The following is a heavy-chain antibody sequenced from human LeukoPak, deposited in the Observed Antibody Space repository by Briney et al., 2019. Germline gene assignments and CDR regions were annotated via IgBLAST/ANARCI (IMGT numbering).Heavy chain of an antibody. J-gene: IGHJ4*02. D-gene: IGHD1-1*01. V-gene: IGHV1-2*02. Sequence: ASVKVSCKASGYTFIVYHMHWVRQAPGQGLEWMGWINPNSGDTNFAQKFQGRVTMTRDTSISTVYMELSRLTSDDTAVYYCARADWSMLEYWGQGTLVIVSS. CDR2: INPNSGDT. CDR1: GYTFIVYH. CDR3: ARADWSMLEY.